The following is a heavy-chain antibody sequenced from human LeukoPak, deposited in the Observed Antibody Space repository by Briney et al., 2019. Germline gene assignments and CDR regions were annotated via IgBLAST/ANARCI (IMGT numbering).Heavy chain of an antibody. CDR3: TTRYGSGNACDF. CDR2: VKSKTDGGTT. Sequence: GGSLRLSCAASGFTFSNAWMSWVRRAPGRGLEWVGLVKSKTDGGTTGYAAPVKGRFTISRDDSKNTLYLQMNSLKTEDTAVYYCTTRYGSGNACDFWGQGTLVTVSS. V-gene: IGHV3-15*01. J-gene: IGHJ4*02. D-gene: IGHD3-10*01. CDR1: GFTFSNAW.